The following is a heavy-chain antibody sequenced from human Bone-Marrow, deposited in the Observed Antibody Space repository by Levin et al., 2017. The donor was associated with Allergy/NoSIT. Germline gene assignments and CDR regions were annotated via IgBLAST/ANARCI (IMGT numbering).Heavy chain of an antibody. CDR1: GFTFSSYW. CDR3: ARAIHTNYVGNDY. D-gene: IGHD3-16*01. V-gene: IGHV3-7*01. J-gene: IGHJ4*02. CDR2: IKLDGSET. Sequence: GGSLRLSCAASGFTFSSYWMTWVRQAPGKGLEWVANIKLDGSETHYVDSVEGRFIISRDNAKNSLYLQMNSLRAEDTAVYYCARAIHTNYVGNDYWGQGTLVTVSS.